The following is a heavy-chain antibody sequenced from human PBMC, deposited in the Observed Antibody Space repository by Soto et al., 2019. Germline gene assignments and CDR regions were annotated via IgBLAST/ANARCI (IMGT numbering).Heavy chain of an antibody. Sequence: SVKVSCKASGGTFRSYAISWVRQAPGQGLEWMGGIIPIFGTANYAQKFQGRVTITADESTSTAYMELSSLRSEDTAVYYCARMTGSSWPGSINTNWFDPWGQGTLVTVSS. V-gene: IGHV1-69*13. CDR2: IIPIFGTA. J-gene: IGHJ5*02. D-gene: IGHD6-13*01. CDR1: GGTFRSYA. CDR3: ARMTGSSWPGSINTNWFDP.